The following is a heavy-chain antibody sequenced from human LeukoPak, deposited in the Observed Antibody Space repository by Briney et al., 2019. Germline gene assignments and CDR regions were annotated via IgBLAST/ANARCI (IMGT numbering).Heavy chain of an antibody. D-gene: IGHD4-11*01. CDR3: ASVTEITDIDY. CDR2: LSYSGNT. CDR1: GVSISSDY. J-gene: IGHJ4*02. Sequence: SETLSLTCTVSGVSISSDYWCWLRQPPGKGLEWIGYLSYSGNTGYNPSLKSRATISGDTSKNQFSLKLSSVTAADTAMYYCASVTEITDIDYWGQGTLVTV. V-gene: IGHV4-59*01.